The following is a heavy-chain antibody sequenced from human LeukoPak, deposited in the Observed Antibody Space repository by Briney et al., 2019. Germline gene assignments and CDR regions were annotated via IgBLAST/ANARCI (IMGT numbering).Heavy chain of an antibody. CDR3: TTEVPNGDLRFDY. CDR1: GFTFNRFY. J-gene: IGHJ4*02. Sequence: GGSLRLSCSASGFTFNRFYLHWVRQAPGKGLEFVSHISSNGATTYYADSVKGRFTISRDNSKNTLSLQMSGLRAEDTALYYCTTEVPNGDLRFDYWGQGTLVTVSS. D-gene: IGHD4-17*01. V-gene: IGHV3-64*04. CDR2: ISSNGATT.